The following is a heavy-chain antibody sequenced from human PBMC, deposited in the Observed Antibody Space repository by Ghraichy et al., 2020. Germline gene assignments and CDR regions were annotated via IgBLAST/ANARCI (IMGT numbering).Heavy chain of an antibody. J-gene: IGHJ4*02. CDR1: GFTFDDYA. Sequence: GGSLRLSCAASGFTFDDYAMHWVRQAPGKGLEWVSGISWNSGSIGYADSVKGRFTISRDNAKNSLYLQMNSLRAEDTALYYCAKDAGGARCWHFDCWGQGLVVISSS. CDR2: ISWNSGSI. V-gene: IGHV3-9*01. D-gene: IGHD4-23*01. CDR3: AKDAGGARCWHFDC.